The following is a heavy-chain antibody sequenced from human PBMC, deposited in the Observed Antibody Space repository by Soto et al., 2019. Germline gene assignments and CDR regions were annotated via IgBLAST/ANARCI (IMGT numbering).Heavy chain of an antibody. CDR3: ARDLVGATTEYFQY. D-gene: IGHD1-26*01. J-gene: IGHJ1*01. Sequence: LRLSCAGSGFTVIVNYAIWVRLAPGKGLEWVSVIYSGGGTYYADSVKGRFTISGDNSKNTLYLQMNSLRAEDTAVYYCARDLVGATTEYFQYWGQGTLVTVSS. CDR1: GFTVIVNY. V-gene: IGHV3-66*01. CDR2: IYSGGGT.